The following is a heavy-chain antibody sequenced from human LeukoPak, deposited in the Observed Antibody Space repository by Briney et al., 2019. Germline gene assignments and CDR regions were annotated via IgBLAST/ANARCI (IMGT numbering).Heavy chain of an antibody. D-gene: IGHD6-19*01. CDR2: ISSSSSYI. CDR1: GFTVSTNY. CDR3: ARIGRQWLVRGVFDY. Sequence: GGSLRLSCVVSGFTVSTNYMNWVRQAPGKGLEWVSSISSSSSYIYYADSVKGRFTISRDNAKNSLYLQMNSLRAEDTAVYYCARIGRQWLVRGVFDYWGQGTLVTVSS. J-gene: IGHJ4*02. V-gene: IGHV3-21*01.